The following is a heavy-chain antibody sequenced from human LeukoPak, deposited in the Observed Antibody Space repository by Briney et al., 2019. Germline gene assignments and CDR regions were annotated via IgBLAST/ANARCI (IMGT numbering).Heavy chain of an antibody. Sequence: SETLSLTCTVSGGSMSSYYWSWIRQPPGKGLEWIGEINHSGSTNYNPSLKSRVTISVDTSKNQFSLKLSSVTAADTAVYYCARGIAIDYWGQGTLVTVSS. CDR1: GGSMSSYY. J-gene: IGHJ4*02. CDR3: ARGIAIDY. D-gene: IGHD1-26*01. CDR2: INHSGST. V-gene: IGHV4-34*01.